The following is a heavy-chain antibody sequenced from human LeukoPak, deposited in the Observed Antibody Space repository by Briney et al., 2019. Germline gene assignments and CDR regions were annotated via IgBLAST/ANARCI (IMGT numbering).Heavy chain of an antibody. J-gene: IGHJ4*02. V-gene: IGHV3-21*01. Sequence: KPGGSLRLSCAASGFTFSSYAMSWVRQAPGKGLGWVSSISSSSSYIYYADSVKGRFTISRDNAKNSLYLQMNSLRAEDTAVYYCAGRYFDWLNDYWGQGTLVTVSS. D-gene: IGHD3-9*01. CDR3: AGRYFDWLNDY. CDR2: ISSSSSYI. CDR1: GFTFSSYA.